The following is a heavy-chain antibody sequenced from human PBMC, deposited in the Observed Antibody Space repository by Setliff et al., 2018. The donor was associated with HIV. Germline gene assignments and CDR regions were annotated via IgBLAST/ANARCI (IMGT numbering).Heavy chain of an antibody. Sequence: SETLSLTCTVSGDSSSSYYCNWIRQPAGKGLEWIGHMYISGSTNYNPSLQSRVSISIDMAKSLFSLELSSVTAADTAVYYCARLLEGPDYSSDFRYFDWFPDVWGQGTLVTVSS. CDR3: ARLLEGPDYSSDFRYFDWFPDV. CDR2: MYISGST. D-gene: IGHD3-9*01. J-gene: IGHJ4*02. CDR1: GDSSSSYY. V-gene: IGHV4-4*07.